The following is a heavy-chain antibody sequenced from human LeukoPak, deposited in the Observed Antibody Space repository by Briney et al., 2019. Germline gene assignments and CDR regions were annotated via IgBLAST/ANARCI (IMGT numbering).Heavy chain of an antibody. Sequence: GGSLRLSCIASGFTLDDYGMSWVRQAPGKGLEWVGFIRSKAYGGTTEYAASVKGRFTISRDDSKSIAYLQMNSLQTEDAAVYYCTRDCPRYGTGTYYSRLDYYFDYWGQGALVTVSS. CDR1: GFTLDDYG. D-gene: IGHD3-10*01. CDR2: IRSKAYGGTT. CDR3: TRDCPRYGTGTYYSRLDYYFDY. J-gene: IGHJ4*02. V-gene: IGHV3-49*04.